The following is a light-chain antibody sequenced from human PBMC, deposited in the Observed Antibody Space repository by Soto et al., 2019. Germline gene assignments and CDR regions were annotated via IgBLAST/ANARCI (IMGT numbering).Light chain of an antibody. CDR2: DAS. V-gene: IGKV3-15*01. J-gene: IGKJ2*03. Sequence: EVVRTQSPATLSVSPGERATLSCRASQSVSSNLVWYQQKPCQAPRILIYDASTRATSIQARFSGSGSGAVFATTMSSLQSDDCALYFGQQCTSWRDSVGLGTKLE. CDR1: QSVSSN. CDR3: QQCTSWRDS.